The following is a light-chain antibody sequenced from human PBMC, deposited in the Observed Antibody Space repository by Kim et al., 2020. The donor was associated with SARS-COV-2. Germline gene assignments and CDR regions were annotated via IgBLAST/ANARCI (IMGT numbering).Light chain of an antibody. J-gene: IGLJ2*01. Sequence: SSELTQDPAVSVALGQTVRITCQGDSLRSFYASWYQQKPGQAPVLVIYGKDNRPSGIPDRFSGSSSGNTASLTITGAQAEDEADYYCNSRDNSGNHLTVFGGGTKVTVL. CDR3: NSRDNSGNHLTV. CDR2: GKD. CDR1: SLRSFY. V-gene: IGLV3-19*01.